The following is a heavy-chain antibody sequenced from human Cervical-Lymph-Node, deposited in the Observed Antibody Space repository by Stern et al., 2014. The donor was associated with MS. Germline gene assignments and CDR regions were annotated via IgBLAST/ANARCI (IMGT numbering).Heavy chain of an antibody. CDR2: IIPSFWTA. V-gene: IGHV1-69*01. CDR3: ATKVVVVTAAPFGAFDI. J-gene: IGHJ3*02. D-gene: IGHD2-15*01. CDR1: GGTFSSYA. Sequence: VQLVQSGAEVKKPGSSVKVSCKASGGTFSSYAISWVRQAPGQGLEWMGGIIPSFWTAKYAQKFQGRVTITADASTVYLELSSLTSEDTAVYYCATKVVVVTAAPFGAFDIWGQGTMVTVSS.